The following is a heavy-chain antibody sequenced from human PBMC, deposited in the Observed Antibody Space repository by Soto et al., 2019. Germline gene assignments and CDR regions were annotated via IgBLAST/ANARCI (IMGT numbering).Heavy chain of an antibody. CDR3: ARPVYFYIDV. J-gene: IGHJ6*03. Sequence: QVQLQESGPGLVKPSETLSLTCVVSSGSVSDDNWWGWVRQSPEKGLEWIGEIYHSGSTNYSPSLKSRVTMSMDKSKNQFSLRLSSVTAADTAVYYCARPVYFYIDVWGKGTTVTVSS. CDR2: IYHSGST. CDR1: SGSVSDDNW. V-gene: IGHV4-4*02.